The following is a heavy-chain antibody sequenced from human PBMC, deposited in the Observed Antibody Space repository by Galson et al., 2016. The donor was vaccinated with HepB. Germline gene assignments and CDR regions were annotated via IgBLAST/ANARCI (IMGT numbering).Heavy chain of an antibody. D-gene: IGHD1-26*01. J-gene: IGHJ4*02. Sequence: SLRLSCAASGFTFGGYAMSWVRQAPGKGLQWVSFISFDGGSTHYAAAVKGRFTISRDNSKNTLYLQMNTLRADDTGVDYCAKTSHGTYDDWGQGTLVSVSS. CDR1: GFTFGGYA. CDR3: AKTSHGTYDD. CDR2: ISFDGGST. V-gene: IGHV3-23*01.